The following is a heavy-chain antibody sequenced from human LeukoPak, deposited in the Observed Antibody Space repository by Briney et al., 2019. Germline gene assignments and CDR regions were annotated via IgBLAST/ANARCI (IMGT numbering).Heavy chain of an antibody. CDR3: AGDSAGNDY. CDR1: GFIFSTYW. CDR2: IKQDGSEK. D-gene: IGHD6-13*01. J-gene: IGHJ4*02. V-gene: IGHV3-7*01. Sequence: GGSLRLSRASSGFIFSTYWMSWVRQAPGKGLEWVANIKQDGSEKYYVDSVKGRYTISRDNAKNSLYLQMNSLRAEDTAMYYCAGDSAGNDYWGQGTLVTVSS.